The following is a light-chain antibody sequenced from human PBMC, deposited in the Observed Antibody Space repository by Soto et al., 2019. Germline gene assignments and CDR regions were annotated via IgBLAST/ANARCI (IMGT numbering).Light chain of an antibody. Sequence: QSVLTQPPSASGTPGQTVTITCSGSSSNIGSDYVFWYQQLPGTAPRLLIYRDIQRPSGVPDRFSGSKSGTSGALAISALRTGDEAVYYCATWDGSLTGVVFGGGTKLTVL. V-gene: IGLV1-47*01. J-gene: IGLJ2*01. CDR1: SSNIGSDY. CDR2: RDI. CDR3: ATWDGSLTGVV.